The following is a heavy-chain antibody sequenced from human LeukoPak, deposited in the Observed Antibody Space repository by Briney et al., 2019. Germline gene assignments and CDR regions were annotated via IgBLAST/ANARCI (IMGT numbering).Heavy chain of an antibody. D-gene: IGHD3-9*01. Sequence: GGSLRLSCAGSGFSFSSYGMHWVRQAPGKGLEWMAFIRSDGSNKYYADSVKGRFTISRDNSKNTLYLQMNSLRAEDTAVYYCARDGAILTFWGQGTLVTVSS. CDR2: IRSDGSNK. V-gene: IGHV3-30*02. CDR1: GFSFSSYG. CDR3: ARDGAILTF. J-gene: IGHJ4*02.